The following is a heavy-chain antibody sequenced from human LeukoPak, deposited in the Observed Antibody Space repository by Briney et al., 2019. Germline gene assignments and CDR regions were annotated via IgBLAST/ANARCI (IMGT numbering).Heavy chain of an antibody. J-gene: IGHJ6*02. D-gene: IGHD3-16*01. CDR1: GFTFSTYA. Sequence: PGRSLRLSCAASGFTFSTYAMRWVRQAPGKGLEWVLTISGSGGNTYYADSVKGRFTISRDNSKNTLYLQMNSLRAEDTAVYYCAKARGTNYYYGMDVWGQGTTVTVSS. V-gene: IGHV3-23*01. CDR3: AKARGTNYYYGMDV. CDR2: ISGSGGNT.